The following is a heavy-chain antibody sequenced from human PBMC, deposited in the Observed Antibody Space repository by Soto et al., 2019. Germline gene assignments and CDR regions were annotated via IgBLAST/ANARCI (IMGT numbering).Heavy chain of an antibody. CDR3: ASPRGPRGYDLIDY. J-gene: IGHJ4*02. D-gene: IGHD5-12*01. CDR1: GFDLNYYS. Sequence: EVQLVESGGDLVRPGGSLRLSCAASGFDLNYYSMNWVRQAPAKGLEWVSSISPRSDDIYYADSVKGRFTISRDNAKNSVYLQMNSLRGEDTAVYYCASPRGPRGYDLIDYWGQGTLVIVSS. V-gene: IGHV3-21*01. CDR2: ISPRSDDI.